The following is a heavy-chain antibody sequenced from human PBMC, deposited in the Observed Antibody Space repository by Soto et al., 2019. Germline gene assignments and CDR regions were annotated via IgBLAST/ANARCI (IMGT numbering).Heavy chain of an antibody. CDR2: ISYDGSNK. V-gene: IGHV3-30-3*01. CDR1: GFTFSSYA. Sequence: PGGSLRLSCAASGFTFSSYAMHWVRQAPGKGLEWVAVISYDGSNKYYADSVKGRFTISRDNSKNTLYLQMNSLRAEDTAVYYCARDPDSSSWYGSKYYYYGMDVWGQGTTVTVSS. CDR3: ARDPDSSSWYGSKYYYYGMDV. J-gene: IGHJ6*02. D-gene: IGHD6-13*01.